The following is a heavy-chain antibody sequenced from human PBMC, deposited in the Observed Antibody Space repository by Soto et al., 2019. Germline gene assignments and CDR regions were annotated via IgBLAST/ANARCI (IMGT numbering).Heavy chain of an antibody. CDR1: GDTFSTYT. J-gene: IGHJ6*02. CDR3: ARGGFLDIVLVPAAAPRRSSPQGMDV. Sequence: ASVKVSCKASGDTFSTYTITWMRQAPGQGLEWMGGIIPCFATSNYAQKLQGRVTMTTDTSTSTAYMELRGLRSDDTAVYYCARGGFLDIVLVPAAAPRRSSPQGMDVWGQGTTVTVSS. CDR2: IIPCFATS. V-gene: IGHV1-18*01. D-gene: IGHD2-2*03.